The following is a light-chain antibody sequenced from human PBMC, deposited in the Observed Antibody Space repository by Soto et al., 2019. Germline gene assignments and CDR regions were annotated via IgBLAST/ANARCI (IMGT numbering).Light chain of an antibody. CDR2: GAS. CDR1: QGISNY. CDR3: QNYYSAPRT. V-gene: IGKV1-27*01. J-gene: IGKJ1*01. Sequence: DIQMTQSPSSLSSSVGDRVTITCRASQGISNYLAWYQQKPGKVPELLIYGASTREPGVPSRFTGSRSGTDFALTIGSLQAEDIATYYCQNYYSAPRTFGQGTKVELK.